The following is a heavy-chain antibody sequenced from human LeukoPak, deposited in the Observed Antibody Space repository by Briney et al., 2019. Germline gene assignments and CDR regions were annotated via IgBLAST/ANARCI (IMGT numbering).Heavy chain of an antibody. CDR1: GYTFTGYY. CDR3: ARRPPHSSGWSPYYYYGMDV. CDR2: INPNSGGT. D-gene: IGHD6-19*01. J-gene: IGHJ6*02. Sequence: ASVKVSCKASGYTFTGYYMHWVRQAPGQGLEWMGWINPNSGGTNYAQKFQGRVTMTRDTSISTAYMELSRLRSDDTAVYYCARRPPHSSGWSPYYYYGMDVWGQGTTVTVSS. V-gene: IGHV1-2*02.